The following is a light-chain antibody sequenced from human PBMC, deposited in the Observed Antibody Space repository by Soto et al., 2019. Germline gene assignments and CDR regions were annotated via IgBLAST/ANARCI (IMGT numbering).Light chain of an antibody. CDR3: QSYDSSLTGWV. CDR2: DYN. CDR1: SSNIGANYA. J-gene: IGLJ1*01. V-gene: IGLV1-40*01. Sequence: QSVLTQPPSVSGAPGHRVTISCAGSSSNIGANYAVHWYQQLPGTAPKLLIYDYNKRPSGVPDRFSGSKSGTSASPAITGLQAEDEADYYCQSYDSSLTGWVFGTGTKVTVL.